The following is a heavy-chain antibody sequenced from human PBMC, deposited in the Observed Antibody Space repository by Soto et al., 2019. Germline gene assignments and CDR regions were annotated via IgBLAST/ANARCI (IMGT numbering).Heavy chain of an antibody. D-gene: IGHD3-16*01. V-gene: IGHV1-18*01. CDR1: GYTFIRYG. CDR2: ISPYNDYT. J-gene: IGHJ6*02. Sequence: QVQLVQSAAEVKKPGASVKVSCKASGYTFIRYGITWVRQAPGQGLEWMGWISPYNDYTIYAQKLQGRGTMTTDTSTRTDTMELRGQRSDDTAVYYCARGGYYDNAWGKLSHYGLDVWGQGTSVTVSS. CDR3: ARGGYYDNAWGKLSHYGLDV.